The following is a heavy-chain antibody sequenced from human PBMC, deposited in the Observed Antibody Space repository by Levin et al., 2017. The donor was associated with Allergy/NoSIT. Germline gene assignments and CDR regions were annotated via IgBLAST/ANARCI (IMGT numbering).Heavy chain of an antibody. CDR1: GFTFSSYW. CDR2: INSDGSTT. J-gene: IGHJ4*02. D-gene: IGHD2-15*01. CDR3: ASVGMRCSVNTCYSH. Sequence: GGSLRLSCAASGFTFSSYWMHWVRQAPGKGLVWVSRINSDGSTTSYADSVEGRFTISRDNAKNTLYLQMNSLRAEDTAVYYCASVGMRCSVNTCYSHWGQGTLVTVSS. V-gene: IGHV3-74*01.